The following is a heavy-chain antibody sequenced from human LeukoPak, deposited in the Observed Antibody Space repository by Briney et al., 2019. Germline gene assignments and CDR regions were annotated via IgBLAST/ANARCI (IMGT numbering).Heavy chain of an antibody. V-gene: IGHV3-21*01. CDR2: ISSSNTYI. D-gene: IGHD7-27*01. CDR1: GCTFSSYS. CDR3: ARDPLGRAADY. J-gene: IGHJ4*02. Sequence: GGSLRLACAASGCTFSSYSMNWVRQAPGKGLEWVSSISSSNTYIYYAESVKGRFTISRDNAKNSLYLQMNSLRAEDTAVYYCARDPLGRAADYWGQGSLVTVSS.